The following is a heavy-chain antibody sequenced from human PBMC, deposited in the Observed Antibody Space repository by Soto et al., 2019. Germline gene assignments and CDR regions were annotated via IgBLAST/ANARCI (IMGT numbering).Heavy chain of an antibody. V-gene: IGHV1-69*01. Sequence: QVQLVQSGAEVKKPGSSVKVSCKASGGTFSSYASSWVRQAPGQGLEWMGGIIPIFGTANYAQKFQGRVTITADESTSTAYMELSSLRSEDTAVYYCARGYYYDSSGYYETSIDYWGQGTLVTVSS. CDR1: GGTFSSYA. CDR2: IIPIFGTA. J-gene: IGHJ4*02. CDR3: ARGYYYDSSGYYETSIDY. D-gene: IGHD3-22*01.